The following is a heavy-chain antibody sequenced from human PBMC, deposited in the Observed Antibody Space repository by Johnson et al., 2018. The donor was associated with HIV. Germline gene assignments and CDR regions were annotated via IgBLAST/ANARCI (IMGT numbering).Heavy chain of an antibody. CDR2: ISYDGSNK. J-gene: IGHJ3*02. CDR3: AKDRNWGASGGFDI. Sequence: QVQLVESGGGVVQPGRSLRLSCAASGFTFSSYAMHWVRQAPGKGLEWVAVISYDGSNKYYADSVKGRFTISRDNSKNTLYLQMNSLRADDTAVYYCAKDRNWGASGGFDIWGQGTMLTVSS. V-gene: IGHV3-30-3*01. D-gene: IGHD7-27*01. CDR1: GFTFSSYA.